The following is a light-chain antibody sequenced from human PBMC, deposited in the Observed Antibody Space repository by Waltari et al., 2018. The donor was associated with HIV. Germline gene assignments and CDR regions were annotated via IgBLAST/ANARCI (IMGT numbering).Light chain of an antibody. V-gene: IGLV7-43*01. Sequence: QTVVTQESSLTVSPGGTVTLTCAASTGVVTSGNYANWFQQKPGQGHRTLIYRTKNKHSRTPARLSGSLLGGKAALTLSGAQPEDEGDYYCLLSFGGSQVFGGGTKLTVL. CDR3: LLSFGGSQV. J-gene: IGLJ3*02. CDR2: RTK. CDR1: TGVVTSGNY.